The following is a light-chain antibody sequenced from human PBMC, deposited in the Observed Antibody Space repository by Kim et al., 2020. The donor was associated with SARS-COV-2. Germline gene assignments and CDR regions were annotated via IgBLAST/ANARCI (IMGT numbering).Light chain of an antibody. J-gene: IGKJ4*01. CDR3: QQRTTWPPTLT. CDR2: DAS. V-gene: IGKV3-11*01. Sequence: PGERAPLSCRASQSVSSYLAWYQQKPGQAPRLLIYDASNRATGIPARFSGSGSGTDFTLTISSLEPEDFAVYYCQQRTTWPPTLTFGGGTKVDIK. CDR1: QSVSSY.